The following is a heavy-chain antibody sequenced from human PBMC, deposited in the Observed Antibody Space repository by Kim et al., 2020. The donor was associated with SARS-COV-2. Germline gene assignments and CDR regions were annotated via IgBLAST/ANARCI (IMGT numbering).Heavy chain of an antibody. V-gene: IGHV4-34*01. CDR1: GGSFSGYY. D-gene: IGHD6-19*01. CDR2: INHSGST. Sequence: SETLSLTCAVYGGSFSGYYWSWIRQPPGKGLEWIGEINHSGSTNYDPSLKSRVTISVDTSKNQFSLKLSSVTAADTAVYYCARGLDSSGWFYYYYYGMDVWGQGTTVTVSS. J-gene: IGHJ6*02. CDR3: ARGLDSSGWFYYYYYGMDV.